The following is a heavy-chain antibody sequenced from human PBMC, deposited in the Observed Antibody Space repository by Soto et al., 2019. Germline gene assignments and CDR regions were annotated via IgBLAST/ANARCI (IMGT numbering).Heavy chain of an antibody. CDR2: ISYDGSAK. V-gene: IGHV3-30*18. J-gene: IGHJ6*02. CDR3: AKDRVVLSAYAMDV. Sequence: QVQLVESGGGVVQPGRSLRLSCEGSGSSLSHYGMHWVRQAPGQGLEWVATISYDGSAKYNSDSVGGRFAISRDNSNNTLYLQMNSLRAEDTAVYYCAKDRVVLSAYAMDVWGQGTTVTVSS. CDR1: GSSLSHYG. D-gene: IGHD2-21*01.